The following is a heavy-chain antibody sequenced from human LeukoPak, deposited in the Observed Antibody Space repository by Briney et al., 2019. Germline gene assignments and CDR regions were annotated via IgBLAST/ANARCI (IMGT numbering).Heavy chain of an antibody. CDR1: GFTFSSCA. J-gene: IGHJ4*02. Sequence: PGRSLRLSCAASGFTFSSCAMHWVRQAPGKGLEWVAVISYDGSNKYYADSVKGRFTISRDNSKNTLYLQMNSLRAEDTAVYYCARAVYCSSTSCYEGYSLESPYFDYWGQGTLVTVSS. CDR2: ISYDGSNK. CDR3: ARAVYCSSTSCYEGYSLESPYFDY. D-gene: IGHD2-2*01. V-gene: IGHV3-30-3*01.